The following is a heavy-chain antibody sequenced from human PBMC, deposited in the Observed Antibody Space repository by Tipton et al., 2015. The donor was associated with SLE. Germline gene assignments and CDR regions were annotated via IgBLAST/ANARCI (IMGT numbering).Heavy chain of an antibody. CDR3: ASFGITMVQGVIIRAFDI. V-gene: IGHV4-39*07. Sequence: TLSLTCTVSGGSISSSSYYWGWIRQPPGKGLEWIGSIYYSGSTYYNPSLKSRATISVDTSKNQFSLKLSSVTAADTAVYYCASFGITMVQGVIIRAFDIWGQGTMVTVSS. D-gene: IGHD3-10*01. J-gene: IGHJ3*02. CDR1: GGSISSSSYY. CDR2: IYYSGST.